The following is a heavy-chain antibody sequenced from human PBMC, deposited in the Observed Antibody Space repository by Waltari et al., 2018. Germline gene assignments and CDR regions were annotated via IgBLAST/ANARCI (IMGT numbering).Heavy chain of an antibody. CDR2: ISSNGGST. D-gene: IGHD6-19*01. J-gene: IGHJ4*02. Sequence: EVQLVESGGGLVQPGGSLRLSCSASGFTFSSYAMHWVRQAPGKGLEYVSAISSNGGSTYYADSVKGRFTISRDNSKNTLYLQMSSLRAEDTAVYYCVKRRGIAVAGAFDYWGQGTLVTVSS. V-gene: IGHV3-64D*06. CDR1: GFTFSSYA. CDR3: VKRRGIAVAGAFDY.